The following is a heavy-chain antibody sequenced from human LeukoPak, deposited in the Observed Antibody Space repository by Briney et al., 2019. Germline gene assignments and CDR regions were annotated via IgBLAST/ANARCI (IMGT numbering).Heavy chain of an antibody. CDR3: ARVQKDPCSLAEYYFDY. J-gene: IGHJ4*02. D-gene: IGHD6-19*01. CDR1: GFTFRDYY. V-gene: IGHV3-11*01. CDR2: ISSSGSTI. Sequence: GGSLRLSCAASGFTFRDYYMSWIRQAPGKGLEWVSYISSSGSTIYYADSVKGRFTISRDNAKNSLYLQMNSLRAEDTAVYYCARVQKDPCSLAEYYFDYWGQGTLVTVSS.